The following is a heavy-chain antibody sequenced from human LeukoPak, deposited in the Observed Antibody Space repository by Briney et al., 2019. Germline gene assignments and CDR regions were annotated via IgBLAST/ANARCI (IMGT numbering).Heavy chain of an antibody. CDR2: VYSGGST. CDR3: ARGKQYSRSSYWFDS. D-gene: IGHD6-6*01. CDR1: GGSLTSSSYF. J-gene: IGHJ5*01. Sequence: SETLSLTCRVSGGSLTSSSYFWGWIRQPPGQGLEWIGIVYSGGSTYYHPSLKSRVTVSVDTSKVQFSLRLISVTAADTAMYYCARGKQYSRSSYWFDSWGQGTLVTVSS. V-gene: IGHV4-39*07.